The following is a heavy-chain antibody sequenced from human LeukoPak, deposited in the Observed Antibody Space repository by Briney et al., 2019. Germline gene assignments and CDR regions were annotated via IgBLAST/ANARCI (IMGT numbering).Heavy chain of an antibody. V-gene: IGHV4-39*01. J-gene: IGHJ4*02. CDR3: ARLHSSGWYEDY. Sequence: PSETLSLTCTVSGGSISSSNYYWGWIRQPPGKGLEWIGSIYYSGSTDYNPSLKSRVTISVDTSKNQFSLKLSSVTAADTAMYYCARLHSSGWYEDYWGQGTLVTVSS. D-gene: IGHD6-19*01. CDR2: IYYSGST. CDR1: GGSISSSNYY.